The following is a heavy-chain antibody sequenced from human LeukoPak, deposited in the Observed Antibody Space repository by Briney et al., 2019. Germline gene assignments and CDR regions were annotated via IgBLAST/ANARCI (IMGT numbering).Heavy chain of an antibody. J-gene: IGHJ6*02. D-gene: IGHD3-3*01. Sequence: PGGSLRLSCAASGFTFRNYAMNWVRQAPGKGLEWVSSLSSSNTYIYYADAVKGRFTISRDNAKNSLYLQMDSLRADDTAVYFCAREDYDFWSGDRARGMDVWGQGTTVTVSS. CDR3: AREDYDFWSGDRARGMDV. CDR1: GFTFRNYA. CDR2: LSSSNTYI. V-gene: IGHV3-21*01.